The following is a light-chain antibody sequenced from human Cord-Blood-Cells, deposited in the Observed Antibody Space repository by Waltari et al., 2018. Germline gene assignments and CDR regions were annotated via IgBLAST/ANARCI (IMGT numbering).Light chain of an antibody. Sequence: EIVLPQSPAPLSSSPWEIATLSCRASQSVSSYLAWYQQKPGQAPRLLIYAASNRATGIPARFSGSGSGTDFTLTISSLEPEDFAVYYCQQRSNWQFTFGPGTKVDIK. CDR1: QSVSSY. CDR2: AAS. CDR3: QQRSNWQFT. J-gene: IGKJ3*01. V-gene: IGKV3-11*01.